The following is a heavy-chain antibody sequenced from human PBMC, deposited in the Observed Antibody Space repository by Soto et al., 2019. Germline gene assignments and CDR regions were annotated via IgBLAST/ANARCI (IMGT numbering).Heavy chain of an antibody. CDR2: IDSDGSGI. J-gene: IGHJ5*02. V-gene: IGHV3-74*01. CDR1: GFTFSHYR. D-gene: IGHD1-1*01. CDR3: VRGGLDWKVP. Sequence: EEQLVESGGGLVQPGGSLRLSCAASGFTFSHYRMHWVRQAPGKGLLSVSRIDSDGSGIRYADSVKGRFTTSRDNAKNMLYLQMNSLRVEDTAVYYCVRGGLDWKVPWGQGVLVTVSS.